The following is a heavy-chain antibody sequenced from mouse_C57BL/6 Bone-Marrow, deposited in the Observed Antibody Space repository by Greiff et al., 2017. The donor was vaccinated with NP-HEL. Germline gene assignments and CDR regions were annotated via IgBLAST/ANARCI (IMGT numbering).Heavy chain of an antibody. D-gene: IGHD4-1*01. V-gene: IGHV1-19*01. Sequence: VQLQQSGPVLVKPGASVKMSCKASGYTFTDYYMNWVKQSHGKSLEVRGVINPYNGGTSYNQKFKGKATLTVDKSSSTAYMELNSLTSEDSAVYYCARKGTGTDWYFDVWGTGTTVTVSA. CDR2: INPYNGGT. CDR3: ARKGTGTDWYFDV. J-gene: IGHJ1*03. CDR1: GYTFTDYY.